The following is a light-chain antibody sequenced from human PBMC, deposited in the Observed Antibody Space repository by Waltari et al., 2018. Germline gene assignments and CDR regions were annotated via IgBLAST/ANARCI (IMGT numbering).Light chain of an antibody. CDR3: QAWATGTDVI. V-gene: IGLV3-1*01. CDR2: QNT. Sequence: SYELTQPPSVSVSPGQTATITCSGDKLGDKEVCWYQQKPGQSPVVFIYQNTKRPSGIPGRCPGSNSENTATLTISGTQAMGEADYYCQAWATGTDVIFGGGTKVTVL. J-gene: IGLJ2*01. CDR1: KLGDKE.